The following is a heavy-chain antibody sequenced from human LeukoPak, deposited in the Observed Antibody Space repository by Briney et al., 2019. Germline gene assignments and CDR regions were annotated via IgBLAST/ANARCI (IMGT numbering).Heavy chain of an antibody. Sequence: SETLSLTCTVSGGSISSSSYYWGWIRQPPGKGLEWIGSIYYSGSTYYNPSLKSRVTISVDTSKNQFSLKLSSVTAADTAVYYCARAAYYYYYMDVWGKGTTVTVSS. V-gene: IGHV4-39*07. CDR1: GGSISSSSYY. CDR2: IYYSGST. CDR3: ARAAYYYYYMDV. J-gene: IGHJ6*03. D-gene: IGHD2-15*01.